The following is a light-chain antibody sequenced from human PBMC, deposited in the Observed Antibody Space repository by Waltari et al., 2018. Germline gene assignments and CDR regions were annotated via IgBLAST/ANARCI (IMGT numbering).Light chain of an antibody. CDR1: QNLLYTSNKNY. CDR3: QQCYVNPLP. V-gene: IGKV4-1*01. CDR2: YAS. J-gene: IGKJ5*01. Sequence: DIVMTQSPVSLAGFLGERATINCKSSQNLLYTSNKNYLSWYQQRPGQPPKLLIYYASARQTGVPDRFSGSGSGTDFTLTISSVQAEDVAVYYCQQCYVNPLPFGQGTRLEIK.